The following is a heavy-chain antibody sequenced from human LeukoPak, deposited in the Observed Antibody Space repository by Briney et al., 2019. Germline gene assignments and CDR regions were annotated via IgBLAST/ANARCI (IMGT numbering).Heavy chain of an antibody. Sequence: SETLSLTCAVYGGSFSSYYWSWIRQPPGKGLEWIGEINHSGSTTYNPSPKTRATISVDTSKNQFSLKLSSVTGADAAVYYCAVSGPYCGGDCVSWGRGALVGVCS. V-gene: IGHV4-34*01. J-gene: IGHJ4*02. D-gene: IGHD2-21*02. CDR3: AVSGPYCGGDCVS. CDR2: INHSGST. CDR1: GGSFSSYY.